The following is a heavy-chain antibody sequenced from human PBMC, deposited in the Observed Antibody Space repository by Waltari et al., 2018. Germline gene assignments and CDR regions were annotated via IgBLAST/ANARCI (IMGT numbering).Heavy chain of an antibody. D-gene: IGHD3-3*01. Sequence: QVQLVQSGAEVKKPGSSVKVSCTASGGTFSSYAIRWVRQAPGQGLEWMGRIIPIFGTANYAQKFQGRVTITADKSTSTAYMELSSLRSEDTAVYYCAIHPYDFWSGYYGVDYWGQGTLVTVSS. CDR3: AIHPYDFWSGYYGVDY. CDR1: GGTFSSYA. V-gene: IGHV1-69*08. CDR2: IIPIFGTA. J-gene: IGHJ4*02.